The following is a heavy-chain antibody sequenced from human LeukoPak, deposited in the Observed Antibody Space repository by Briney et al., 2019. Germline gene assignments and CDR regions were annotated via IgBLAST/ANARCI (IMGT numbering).Heavy chain of an antibody. D-gene: IGHD2-21*02. V-gene: IGHV1-18*01. CDR3: ARAIVVVTAPEDYFDY. CDR1: GYTFTSYG. J-gene: IGHJ4*02. Sequence: ASVKVSCKASGYTFTSYGISWVRQAPGQGLEWMGWISAYNGNSNYAQKLQGRVTMTTDTSTSTAYMELRSLRSDDTAVYCCARAIVVVTAPEDYFDYWGQGTLVTVSS. CDR2: ISAYNGNS.